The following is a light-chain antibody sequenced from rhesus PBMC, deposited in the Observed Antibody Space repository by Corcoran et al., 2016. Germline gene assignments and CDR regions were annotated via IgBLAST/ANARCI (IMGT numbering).Light chain of an antibody. CDR1: QDSSNW. Sequence: DIQMTQSPSSLSASLGDTVTITCRASQDSSNWLAWYHQKPGKAPKLLIYKASSLQSGVPSRFSGSGSGTDVTLTIPSLQSEDFATYYCQQYASRPYNFGQGTKLEIQ. CDR2: KAS. CDR3: QQYASRPYN. V-gene: IGKV1-22*01. J-gene: IGKJ2*01.